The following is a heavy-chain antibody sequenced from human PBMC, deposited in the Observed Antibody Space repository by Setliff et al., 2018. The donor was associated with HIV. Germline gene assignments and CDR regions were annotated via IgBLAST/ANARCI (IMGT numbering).Heavy chain of an antibody. J-gene: IGHJ4*02. D-gene: IGHD1-26*01. Sequence: VASVKVSCKASGHTFGDYGISWMRQAPGQGFEWLGWINAYNGDTHYAPKFQGRVTMTRDKSTSTAYMELRSLRSDDTAVYYCGRDRGWDRRYFEYWGQGTLVTVSS. CDR3: GRDRGWDRRYFEY. CDR1: GHTFGDYG. CDR2: INAYNGDT. V-gene: IGHV1-18*01.